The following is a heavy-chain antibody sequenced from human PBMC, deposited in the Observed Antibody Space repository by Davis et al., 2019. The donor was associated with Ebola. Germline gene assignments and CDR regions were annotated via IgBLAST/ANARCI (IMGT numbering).Heavy chain of an antibody. J-gene: IGHJ5*02. V-gene: IGHV3-11*06. D-gene: IGHD3-10*01. CDR1: GFTLGDYY. Sequence: GESLKISCAASGFTLGDYYMSWIRQAPGKGLEWVSYISSSGSYTYYADSVKGRFTISRDNTKNSLFLQMNSLRVDDTAVYYCARILDPHGSMEWFDPWGQGTLVTVSS. CDR3: ARILDPHGSMEWFDP. CDR2: ISSSGSYT.